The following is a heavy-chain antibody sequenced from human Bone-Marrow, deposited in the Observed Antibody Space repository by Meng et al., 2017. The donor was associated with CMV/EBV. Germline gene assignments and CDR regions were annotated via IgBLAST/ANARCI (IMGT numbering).Heavy chain of an antibody. CDR2: IIPILGIA. CDR1: GCTFSSYA. V-gene: IGHV1-69*10. J-gene: IGHJ6*02. D-gene: IGHD3-3*01. CDR3: ARGVARTYYDFWSGCGDV. Sequence: SVKVSCKVSGCTFSSYAISWVRQAPGQGLEWMGGIIPILGIANYAQKFQGRVTITADKSTSTAYMELSSLRSEDTAVYYCARGVARTYYDFWSGCGDVWGQGTTVTVSS.